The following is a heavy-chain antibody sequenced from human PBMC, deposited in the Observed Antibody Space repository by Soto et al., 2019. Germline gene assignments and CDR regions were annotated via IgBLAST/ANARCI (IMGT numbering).Heavy chain of an antibody. CDR3: AKGLLAIVGTTLPRDAFNI. V-gene: IGHV3-30*18. CDR2: ISHDGSYK. Sequence: PGWSLKLSCSASEFIFTTYVMHWVRQAPGKGLEWGAVISHDGSYKYYGDAVKGRFPISRDTSKNAVYLEMNSLRPEDTAVYYCAKGLLAIVGTTLPRDAFNIWGQGTMVTASS. CDR1: EFIFTTYV. D-gene: IGHD1-26*01. J-gene: IGHJ3*02.